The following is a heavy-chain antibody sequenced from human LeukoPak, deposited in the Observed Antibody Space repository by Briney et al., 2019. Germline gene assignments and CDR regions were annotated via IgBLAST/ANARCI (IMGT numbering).Heavy chain of an antibody. D-gene: IGHD3-10*02. Sequence: ASVKVSCKASGYTFTSYGISWVRQAPGQGLGWRGWMSAYNGNTNYAQNLQCRVTMTTDKSTRTTYTQRSSLRSADTAVYYCERFDDRGVLDYWGQGTLVTVSS. CDR1: GYTFTSYG. CDR2: MSAYNGNT. J-gene: IGHJ4*02. CDR3: ERFDDRGVLDY. V-gene: IGHV1-18*01.